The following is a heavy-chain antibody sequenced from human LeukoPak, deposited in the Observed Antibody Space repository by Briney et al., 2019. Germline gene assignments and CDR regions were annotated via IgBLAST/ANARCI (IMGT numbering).Heavy chain of an antibody. D-gene: IGHD3-3*01. CDR2: ISYDGSNK. V-gene: IGHV3-30*03. Sequence: GGSLRLSCAASGFTFSSYSMNWVRQAPGKGLEWVAVISYDGSNKYYADSVKGRFTISRDNSKNTLYLQMNSLRAEDTAVYYCARGINSGGYDFWSGYSTDRYYFDYWGQGTLVTVSS. CDR1: GFTFSSYS. CDR3: ARGINSGGYDFWSGYSTDRYYFDY. J-gene: IGHJ4*02.